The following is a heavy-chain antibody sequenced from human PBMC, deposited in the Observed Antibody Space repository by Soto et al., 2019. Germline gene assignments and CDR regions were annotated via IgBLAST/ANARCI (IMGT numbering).Heavy chain of an antibody. CDR2: ILHTGGT. D-gene: IGHD1-1*01. Sequence: SETLSLTCAVSGGSISGVGFSWIWIRQPPGKGLEWIGYILHTGGTQYNPSLKSRVSMSVDKSKNQFSLHLTSVTAADTAVYYCDRIQFGKGFDYLGQGALVTVS. CDR3: DRIQFGKGFDY. V-gene: IGHV4-30-2*01. CDR1: GGSISGVGFS. J-gene: IGHJ4*02.